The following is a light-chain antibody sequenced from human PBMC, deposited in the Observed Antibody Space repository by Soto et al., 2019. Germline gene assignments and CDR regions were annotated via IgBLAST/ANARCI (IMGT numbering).Light chain of an antibody. J-gene: IGLJ1*01. CDR2: SNN. V-gene: IGLV1-44*01. Sequence: VLTQPPSASGTPGQRVTISCSGSSSNIGSNTVNWYQQLPGTAPKLLIHSNNQRPSGVPDRFSGSKSGTSDSLAISGLQSEDEADYYCAAWDDSLNAYVFGTG. CDR1: SSNIGSNT. CDR3: AAWDDSLNAYV.